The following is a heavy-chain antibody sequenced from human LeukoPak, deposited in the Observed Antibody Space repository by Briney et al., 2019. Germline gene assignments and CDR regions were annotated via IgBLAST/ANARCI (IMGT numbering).Heavy chain of an antibody. Sequence: SETLSLTCTVSGGSISSYYWSWIRQPPGKGLEWIGYIYYSGSTNYNPSLKSRVTISVDTSKNQFSLKLSSVTAADTAVYYCASGGFWSGYYSDYYYGMDVWGQGTTVTVSS. CDR1: GGSISSYY. V-gene: IGHV4-59*01. CDR3: ASGGFWSGYYSDYYYGMDV. D-gene: IGHD3-3*01. J-gene: IGHJ6*02. CDR2: IYYSGST.